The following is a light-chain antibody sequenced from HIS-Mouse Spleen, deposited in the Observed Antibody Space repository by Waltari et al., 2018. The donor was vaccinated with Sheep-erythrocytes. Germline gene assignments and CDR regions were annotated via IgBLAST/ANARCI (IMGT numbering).Light chain of an antibody. CDR3: MQGTHWPYT. V-gene: IGKV2-30*02. Sequence: EVVMTQSPLSLPVTLGQPASISFRSSKNTVHSDGNTYLNWLQQGPGQSPRRLIYKVSNRDSVVPDRFSGSGSGADVTLKISRVEAEDVGVYYWMQGTHWPYTFGQGTKLEIK. J-gene: IGKJ2*01. CDR1: KNTVHSDGNTY. CDR2: KVS.